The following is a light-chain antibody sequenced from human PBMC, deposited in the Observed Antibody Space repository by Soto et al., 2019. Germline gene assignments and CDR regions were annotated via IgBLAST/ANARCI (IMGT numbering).Light chain of an antibody. CDR3: CSYAGTTL. J-gene: IGLJ2*01. CDR2: EGT. CDR1: SSDVGSYNL. Sequence: QSALTQPASVSGSPGQSITISCTATSSDVGSYNLVSWYQQHPGKAPKLIIYEGTKRPSGLSDRFSGSKSGNTASLTISGLQAEDEADYYCCSYAGTTLFGGGTQLTVL. V-gene: IGLV2-23*01.